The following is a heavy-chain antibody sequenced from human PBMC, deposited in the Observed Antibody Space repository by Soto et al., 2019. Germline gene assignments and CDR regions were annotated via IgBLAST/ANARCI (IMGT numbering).Heavy chain of an antibody. CDR1: GFTFSSYS. CDR2: ISSSSSYI. Sequence: EVQLVESGGGLVKAGGSLRLSCAASGFTFSSYSMNWVRQAPGKGLEWVSSISSSSSYIYYADSVKGRFTISRDNAKNSLYLQMNSLRAEDTAVYYCATGQYYYDSSGYYYSWGQGTLVTVSS. D-gene: IGHD3-22*01. V-gene: IGHV3-21*04. J-gene: IGHJ4*02. CDR3: ATGQYYYDSSGYYYS.